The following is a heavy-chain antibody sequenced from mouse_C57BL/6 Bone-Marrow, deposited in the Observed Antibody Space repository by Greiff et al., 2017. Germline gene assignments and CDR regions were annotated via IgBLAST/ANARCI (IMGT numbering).Heavy chain of an antibody. Sequence: VQLQQSGAELVKPGASVKMSCKASGYTFTSYGITWVKQRPGQGLEWIGDLYPGSGSTNYNEKFKSKATLTVDASSSPAYMQLSSLTSEDSAVYYCARGDYDYDGFAYWGQGTLVTVSA. V-gene: IGHV1-55*01. CDR3: ARGDYDYDGFAY. J-gene: IGHJ3*01. CDR2: LYPGSGST. CDR1: GYTFTSYG. D-gene: IGHD2-4*01.